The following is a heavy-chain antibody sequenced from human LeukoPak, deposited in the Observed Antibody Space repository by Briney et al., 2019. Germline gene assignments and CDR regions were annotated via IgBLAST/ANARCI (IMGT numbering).Heavy chain of an antibody. CDR2: ISWNSGSI. Sequence: GRSLRLSCAASGFTFDDYAMHWVRQAPGKGLEWVSGISWNSGSIGYADSVKGRFTISRDNAKNSLYLQMNSLRAEDTALYYCANLAAAPDYWGQGTLVIVSS. CDR1: GFTFDDYA. V-gene: IGHV3-9*01. D-gene: IGHD6-13*01. CDR3: ANLAAAPDY. J-gene: IGHJ4*02.